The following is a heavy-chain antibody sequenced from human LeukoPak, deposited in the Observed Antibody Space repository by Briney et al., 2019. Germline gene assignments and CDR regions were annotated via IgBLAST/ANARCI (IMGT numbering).Heavy chain of an antibody. CDR1: GGSISSSSYY. CDR3: ARKLGPLAAAVPARGENAFDI. J-gene: IGHJ3*02. V-gene: IGHV4-39*01. Sequence: PSETLSLTCTVSGGSISSSSYYWGWIRQPPGKGLEWIGSIYYSGSTYYNPSLKSRVTISVDTSKNQSSLKLSSVTAADTAVYYCARKLGPLAAAVPARGENAFDIWGQGTMVTVSS. D-gene: IGHD6-13*01. CDR2: IYYSGST.